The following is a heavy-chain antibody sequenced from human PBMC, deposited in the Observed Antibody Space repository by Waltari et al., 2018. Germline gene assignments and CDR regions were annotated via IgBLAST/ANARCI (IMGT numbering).Heavy chain of an antibody. CDR1: GATFSICA. D-gene: IGHD2-15*01. CDR2: IIPILGLT. CDR3: ARGGDATQTNYYYYGLDV. Sequence: QVRLLQSGAEVKRPGSSVSVSCKASGATFSICAIHWLRQAPGQGLEWMGRIIPILGLTNYAQKFQGRVTITADKSTTTAYMELSSLRSEDTAVYYCARGGDATQTNYYYYGLDVWGQGTTVTVSS. J-gene: IGHJ6*02. V-gene: IGHV1-69*09.